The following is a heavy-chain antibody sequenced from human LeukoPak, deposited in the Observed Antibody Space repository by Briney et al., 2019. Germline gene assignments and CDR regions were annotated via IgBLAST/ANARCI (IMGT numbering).Heavy chain of an antibody. D-gene: IGHD2-2*01. CDR2: ISGDGDRT. Sequence: PGGSLRLSCAASGSTFDGHAMHWVRQAPGKGLEWVSVISGDGDRTYYADSVKGRFTISRDNSKNTLYLQMNSLRAEDTAVYYCAKDPQSQLPSAFDIWGQGTMVTVSS. CDR1: GSTFDGHA. J-gene: IGHJ3*02. V-gene: IGHV3-43*02. CDR3: AKDPQSQLPSAFDI.